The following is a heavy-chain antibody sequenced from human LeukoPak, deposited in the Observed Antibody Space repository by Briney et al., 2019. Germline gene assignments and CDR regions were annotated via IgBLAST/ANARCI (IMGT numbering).Heavy chain of an antibody. J-gene: IGHJ3*02. Sequence: PGGSLRLSCAASGFTFSSYWMHWVRQAPGEGLVWVSRINSDGSSTSYADSVKGRFTISRDNAKNTLYLQMNSLRAEDTAVYYCAREGMTTVTDDAFDIWGQGTMVTVSS. D-gene: IGHD4-17*01. CDR1: GFTFSSYW. CDR3: AREGMTTVTDDAFDI. CDR2: INSDGSST. V-gene: IGHV3-74*01.